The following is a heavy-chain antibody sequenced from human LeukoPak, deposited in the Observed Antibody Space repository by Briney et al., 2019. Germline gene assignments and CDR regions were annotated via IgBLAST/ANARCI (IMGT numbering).Heavy chain of an antibody. Sequence: SQTLSLTCTVSGGSISSGSYYWRWIRQPAGKGLEWIGRIYTSGSTNYNPSLKSRVTISVDTSYNQFSLKLSSVTSADTAVYYCARDVREKGYCSGGSCFQWGQGTLVTVSS. J-gene: IGHJ4*02. CDR2: IYTSGST. V-gene: IGHV4-61*02. CDR3: ARDVREKGYCSGGSCFQ. CDR1: GGSISSGSYY. D-gene: IGHD2-15*01.